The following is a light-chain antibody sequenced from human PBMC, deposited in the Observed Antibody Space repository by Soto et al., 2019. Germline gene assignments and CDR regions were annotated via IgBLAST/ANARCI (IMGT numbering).Light chain of an antibody. J-gene: IGKJ1*01. Sequence: LSQSPSSHYKYVGDRVTITCRASQAISSGLAWYQHKVGRPPKLLIYDVSSLESGVPPRFSGSGSGTDFTLNISSLQPEDFATYYCHQCNGYPQTLGQGTKLDIK. CDR3: HQCNGYPQT. CDR2: DVS. V-gene: IGKV1-13*02. CDR1: QAISSG.